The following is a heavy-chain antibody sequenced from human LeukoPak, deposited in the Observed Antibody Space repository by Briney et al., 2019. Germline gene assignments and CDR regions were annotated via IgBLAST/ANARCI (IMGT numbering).Heavy chain of an antibody. Sequence: PSETLSLTCTVSGGSISSSSYYWGWIRQPPGKGLEWIGSIYYSGSTYYNPSLKSRVTISVDTSKNQFSLKLSSVTAADTAVYYCARQTRGLRLWFVPWGQGTLVTVSS. CDR1: GGSISSSSYY. V-gene: IGHV4-39*01. CDR2: IYYSGST. J-gene: IGHJ5*02. CDR3: ARQTRGLRLWFVP. D-gene: IGHD3-16*01.